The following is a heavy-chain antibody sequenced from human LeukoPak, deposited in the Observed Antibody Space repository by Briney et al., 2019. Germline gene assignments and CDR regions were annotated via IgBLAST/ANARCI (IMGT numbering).Heavy chain of an antibody. Sequence: ASETLSLTCTVSGGSINSYYWSWIRQPAGKGLEWIGRIYTSGSTNYNPSLKSRVTMSVDTSKNQFSLKLSSVTAADTAVYYCARVRRYCSSTSCYIFDYWGQGTLVTVSS. J-gene: IGHJ4*02. CDR3: ARVRRYCSSTSCYIFDY. CDR1: GGSINSYY. CDR2: IYTSGST. V-gene: IGHV4-4*07. D-gene: IGHD2-2*01.